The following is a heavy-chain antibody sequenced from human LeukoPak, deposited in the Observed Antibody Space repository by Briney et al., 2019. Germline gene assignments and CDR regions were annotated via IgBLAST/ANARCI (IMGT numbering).Heavy chain of an antibody. CDR2: IKHNGDEL. D-gene: IGHD1-1*01. V-gene: IGHV3-7*01. J-gene: IGHJ4*02. Sequence: GGSLRLSCAASGFTFSSYWMTWVRQAPGKGLEWVANIKHNGDELNYVDSVEDRFTISRDNAKNSLYLHMTSLRAEDTAVYYCARSLKWNLVGFDYWGQGTLVTVSS. CDR3: ARSLKWNLVGFDY. CDR1: GFTFSSYW.